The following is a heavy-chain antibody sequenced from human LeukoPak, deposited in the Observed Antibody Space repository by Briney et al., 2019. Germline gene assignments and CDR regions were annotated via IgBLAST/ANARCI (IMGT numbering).Heavy chain of an antibody. CDR2: IHSSGST. CDR1: GGSINNYY. Sequence: SETLSLTCAVSGGSINNYYWGWIRQPPGKGLEWLGYIHSSGSTNYNPSLKSRVTILVDTSRNQFSLKLSSVTAADTAVYYCARHWDIVPTWGRWFGPWGQGTLVTVS. D-gene: IGHD5-12*01. CDR3: ARHWDIVPTWGRWFGP. V-gene: IGHV4-59*08. J-gene: IGHJ5*02.